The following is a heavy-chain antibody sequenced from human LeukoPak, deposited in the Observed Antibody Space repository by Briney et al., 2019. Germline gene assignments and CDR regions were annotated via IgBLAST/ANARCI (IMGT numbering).Heavy chain of an antibody. J-gene: IGHJ4*02. Sequence: GGSLRLSCAASGFTFSRNWMNWVRQAPGKGLEWVSYINSGGSAIYYADSVKGRFTISRDNAKNSLYLQMNSLRADDTAVYYCARGGSYVHYWGQGTLVTVSS. CDR2: INSGGSAI. D-gene: IGHD1-26*01. CDR1: GFTFSRNW. V-gene: IGHV3-48*03. CDR3: ARGGSYVHY.